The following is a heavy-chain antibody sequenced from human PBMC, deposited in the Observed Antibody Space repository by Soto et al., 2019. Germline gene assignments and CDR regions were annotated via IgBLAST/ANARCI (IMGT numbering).Heavy chain of an antibody. J-gene: IGHJ4*02. Sequence: QVQLVESGGGVVQPGRSLRLSCAASGFTFSNYAIHWVRQAPGKGLEWVAVMSYDGNSKYYADSVKGRFTISRDDSKNTLYLQMNSLRAEDTAVYYCAGGQGNGWYYFDYGGQGTLVTVSS. CDR2: MSYDGNSK. D-gene: IGHD6-19*01. CDR3: AGGQGNGWYYFDY. V-gene: IGHV3-30-3*01. CDR1: GFTFSNYA.